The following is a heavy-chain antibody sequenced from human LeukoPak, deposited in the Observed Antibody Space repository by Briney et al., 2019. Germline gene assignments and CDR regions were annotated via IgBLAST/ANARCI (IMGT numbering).Heavy chain of an antibody. V-gene: IGHV1-18*04. D-gene: IGHD3-9*01. CDR1: GYTFTSYG. Sequence: ASVKVSCKASGYTFTSYGISWVRQAPGQGLEWMGWISAYNGNTNYAQKPQGRVTMTTDTSTSTAYMELRSLRSDDTAVYYCARDPSGDILTGYYNPQGFDYWGQGTLVTVSS. CDR2: ISAYNGNT. CDR3: ARDPSGDILTGYYNPQGFDY. J-gene: IGHJ4*02.